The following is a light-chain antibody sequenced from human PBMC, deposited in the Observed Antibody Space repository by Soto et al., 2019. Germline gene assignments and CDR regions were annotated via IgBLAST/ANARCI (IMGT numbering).Light chain of an antibody. Sequence: SVLTQPASVSGSPGQSITISCAGTSSDIGGYNYVSWYQQHPGKAPKVMIYEVSNRPSGVSNRFSGSKSGNTASLTISGLQADDEADYYCSSYTSSSTLYVFGTGTKVTVL. CDR3: SSYTSSSTLYV. V-gene: IGLV2-14*01. CDR1: SSDIGGYNY. J-gene: IGLJ1*01. CDR2: EVS.